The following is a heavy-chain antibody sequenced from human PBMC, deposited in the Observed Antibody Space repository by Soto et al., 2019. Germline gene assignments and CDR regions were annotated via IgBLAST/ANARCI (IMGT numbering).Heavy chain of an antibody. J-gene: IGHJ4*02. V-gene: IGHV3-21*01. Sequence: LRLSCAASGFTFTRYSMNWVRQAPGEGLEWVSSISSTTNYIYYADSMKGRFTVSRDNAKNSVYLEMNSLSAEDTALYYCARESEDLTSNFDYWGQGTLVTVSS. CDR1: GFTFTRYS. CDR2: ISSTTNYI. CDR3: ARESEDLTSNFDY.